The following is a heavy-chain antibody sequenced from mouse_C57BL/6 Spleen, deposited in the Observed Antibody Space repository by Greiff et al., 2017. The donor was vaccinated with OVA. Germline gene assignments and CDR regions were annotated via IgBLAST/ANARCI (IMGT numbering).Heavy chain of an antibody. CDR1: GYTFTDYE. V-gene: IGHV1-15*01. CDR2: IDPETGGT. Sequence: QVQLKQSGAELVRPGASVTLSCKASGYTFTDYEMHWVKQTPVHGLEWIGAIDPETGGTAYNQKFKGKAILTADKSSSTAYMELRSLTSEDSAVYYCTRALLLPFDYWGQGTTLTVSS. CDR3: TRALLLPFDY. D-gene: IGHD2-10*01. J-gene: IGHJ2*01.